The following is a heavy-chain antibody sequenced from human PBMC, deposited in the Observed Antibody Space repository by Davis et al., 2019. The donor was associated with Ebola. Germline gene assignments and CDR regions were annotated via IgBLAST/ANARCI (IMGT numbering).Heavy chain of an antibody. V-gene: IGHV4-30-4*01. CDR3: ARESALDPGGMYYYGLDV. Sequence: SETLSLTCTVSGGSITSGDYYWIWIRQPPGKALEWIGNIYDSGSTYYNPSIKSRVTIAIDTSKNQFSLKLRSVTAADTAVYYCARESALDPGGMYYYGLDVWGEGTSVTVTS. CDR1: GGSITSGDYY. D-gene: IGHD3-16*01. CDR2: IYDSGST. J-gene: IGHJ6*04.